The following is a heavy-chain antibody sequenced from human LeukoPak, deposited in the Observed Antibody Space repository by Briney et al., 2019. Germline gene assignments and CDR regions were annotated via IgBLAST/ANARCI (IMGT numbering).Heavy chain of an antibody. V-gene: IGHV3-21*01. CDR2: ISSSSSYM. CDR3: ARDHCSSTRGAPKQVCAFDI. Sequence: GGSLRLSCAASGFTFSSYSMNWVRQAPGKGLEWVSSISSSSSYMYYADSVKGRFTISRDNAKNSLYLQMNSLRAEDTAVYYCARDHCSSTRGAPKQVCAFDIWGQGTMVTVSS. J-gene: IGHJ3*02. CDR1: GFTFSSYS. D-gene: IGHD2-2*01.